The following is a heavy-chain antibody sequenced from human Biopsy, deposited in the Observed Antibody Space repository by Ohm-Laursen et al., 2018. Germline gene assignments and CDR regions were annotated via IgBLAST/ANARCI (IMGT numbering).Heavy chain of an antibody. CDR1: GGSISSYY. CDR2: IYYSGST. D-gene: IGHD7-27*01. Sequence: SETLSLTCTVSGGSISSYYWSWIRQPPGNGLECIGYIYYSGSTNYSPSLKSRVAMSVDTSKNQFSLKLSSVTAADTAVYYCARLWGGYHFHGMDVWGQGTTVTVSS. V-gene: IGHV4-59*08. CDR3: ARLWGGYHFHGMDV. J-gene: IGHJ6*02.